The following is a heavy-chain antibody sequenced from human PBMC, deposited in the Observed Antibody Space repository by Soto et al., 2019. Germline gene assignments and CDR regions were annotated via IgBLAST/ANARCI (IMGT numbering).Heavy chain of an antibody. J-gene: IGHJ4*02. D-gene: IGHD2-15*01. Sequence: QVQLVQSGAEVKKPGSSVKVSCKASGGTFSSYTISWVRQAPGQGLEWMGRIIPILGIANYAQKFQGRVTITADKSTSTAYMELSSLRSEDTAVYYCARGAAVVVVAATPYYFDYWGPGTLVTVSS. V-gene: IGHV1-69*02. CDR3: ARGAAVVVVAATPYYFDY. CDR1: GGTFSSYT. CDR2: IIPILGIA.